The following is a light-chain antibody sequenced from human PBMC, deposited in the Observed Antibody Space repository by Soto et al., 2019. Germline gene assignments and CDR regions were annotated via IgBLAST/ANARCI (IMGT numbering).Light chain of an antibody. CDR1: QNIHSF. Sequence: DIQMTQSPSSLAASVGERVTITCRASQNIHSFLNWYQQKPGKAPQVLIYGGSALQSGVPSRFSGSGSGTDFTLTNSSLQPEDFASYFCQQSYNIPFTFGPGTRVDI. CDR2: GGS. CDR3: QQSYNIPFT. V-gene: IGKV1-39*01. J-gene: IGKJ3*01.